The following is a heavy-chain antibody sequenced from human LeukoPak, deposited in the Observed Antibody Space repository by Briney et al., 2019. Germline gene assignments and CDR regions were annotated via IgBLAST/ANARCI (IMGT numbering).Heavy chain of an antibody. CDR3: ARAGHNANSGGYDF. CDR2: FDPDTGET. D-gene: IGHD3-22*01. J-gene: IGHJ4*02. CDR1: GYTFIDHY. Sequence: GASVKVSCKPSGYTFIDHYLHWVRQAPGQGLESLGWFDPDTGETNYPQKCQGRVTMSRNTSSSTAYMKLNRLRSDDPAVYYCARAGHNANSGGYDFWGLGTLVTVSS. V-gene: IGHV1-2*02.